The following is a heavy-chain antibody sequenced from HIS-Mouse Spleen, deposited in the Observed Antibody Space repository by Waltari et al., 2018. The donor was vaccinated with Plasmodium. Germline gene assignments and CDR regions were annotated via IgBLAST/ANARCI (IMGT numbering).Heavy chain of an antibody. CDR2: INHRGSN. V-gene: IGHV4-34*01. CDR1: GGSFSGSY. J-gene: IGHJ3*02. Sequence: VQLQQWGAGLLKPSATLSLTCAVYGGSFSGSYWSWIRQPPGQGLEWIGEINHRGSNNYNPSIKSRVTISVDTSKNQFSLKLSSVTAADTAVYYCAREGLTGAFDIWGQGTMVTVSS. CDR3: AREGLTGAFDI.